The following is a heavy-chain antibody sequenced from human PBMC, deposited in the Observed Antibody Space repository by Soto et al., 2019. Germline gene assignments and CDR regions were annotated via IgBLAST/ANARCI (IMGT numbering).Heavy chain of an antibody. J-gene: IGHJ4*02. Sequence: GASVKVSCKASGYTLTSYAMHWVRQAPGQRLEWMGWINAGNGNTKYSQKFQGRVTITRDTSASTAYMELSSLRSEDTAVYYCARVPSLYCSGGGCYAYWGQGTLVTVSS. CDR2: INAGNGNT. CDR1: GYTLTSYA. V-gene: IGHV1-3*01. CDR3: ARVPSLYCSGGGCYAY. D-gene: IGHD2-15*01.